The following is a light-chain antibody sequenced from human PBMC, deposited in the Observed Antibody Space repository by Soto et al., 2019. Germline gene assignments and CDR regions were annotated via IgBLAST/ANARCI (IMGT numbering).Light chain of an antibody. CDR2: DVS. CDR1: SSDVGAYNY. Sequence: QSVLTQPRSVSGSPGQSVTISCTGTSSDVGAYNYVSWYQQHPGKVPKLMIYDVSKRPSGVPDRFSGSKSGNTASLTISGLQAEDEADYYCCSYAGSYSYVLGTGTKVTVL. J-gene: IGLJ1*01. V-gene: IGLV2-11*01. CDR3: CSYAGSYSYV.